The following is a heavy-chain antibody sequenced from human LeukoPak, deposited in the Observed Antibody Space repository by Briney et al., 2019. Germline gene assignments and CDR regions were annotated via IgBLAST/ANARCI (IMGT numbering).Heavy chain of an antibody. Sequence: SVKVSGKASGFTFTSSAVQWGGQARGQRGEGRGGIVVGSGKKKYAQKFQERGTNTRERSTSTAYMELSSLRSEDTAVYYCAASLICSSTSCPRAGAFDIWGQGTMVTVSS. CDR1: GFTFTSSA. D-gene: IGHD2-2*01. V-gene: IGHV1-58*01. CDR2: IVVGSGKK. CDR3: AASLICSSTSCPRAGAFDI. J-gene: IGHJ3*02.